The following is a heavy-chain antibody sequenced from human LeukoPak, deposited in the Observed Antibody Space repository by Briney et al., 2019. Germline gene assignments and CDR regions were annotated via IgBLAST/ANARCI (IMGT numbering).Heavy chain of an antibody. CDR1: GFTFSDYY. Sequence: GGSLRLSCAASGFTFSDYYMSWIRQAPGKGLEWVSYISSSGSTIYYADSVKGRFTISRDNAKNSLYLQMNSLRAEDTAVYYCARILSTPRYYYYYMDVWGKGTTVTVSS. D-gene: IGHD2-2*01. CDR2: ISSSGSTI. V-gene: IGHV3-11*01. CDR3: ARILSTPRYYYYYMDV. J-gene: IGHJ6*03.